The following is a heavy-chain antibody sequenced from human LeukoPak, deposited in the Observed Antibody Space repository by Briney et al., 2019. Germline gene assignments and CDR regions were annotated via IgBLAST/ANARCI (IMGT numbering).Heavy chain of an antibody. CDR3: AKDQCTRTSCDGYPGH. Sequence: SGGSLRLSCAASGFTFSSYGMHWVRQAPGKGLDWVAFIHFDGSTKYSGDSVKGRFTVSRDNSKNTLYLQMNSLRPEDTAVYYCAKDQCTRTSCDGYPGHWGQGTLVTVSS. CDR1: GFTFSSYG. V-gene: IGHV3-30*02. CDR2: IHFDGSTK. J-gene: IGHJ4*02. D-gene: IGHD2-2*01.